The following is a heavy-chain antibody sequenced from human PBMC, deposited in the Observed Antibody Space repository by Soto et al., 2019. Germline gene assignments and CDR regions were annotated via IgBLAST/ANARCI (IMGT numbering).Heavy chain of an antibody. Sequence: QVQLVQSGAELKKPGASVMISCKASGYTFTSHGISWARLAPGQGLEWMGWISTENGGTNYAKSLQGRVTMTTDTSTGTAYMELRSLRSDDTAMYYCARDISYGSGTAYGYWGQGTLVSVSS. CDR2: ISTENGGT. V-gene: IGHV1-18*01. CDR1: GYTFTSHG. CDR3: ARDISYGSGTAYGY. J-gene: IGHJ4*02. D-gene: IGHD3-10*01.